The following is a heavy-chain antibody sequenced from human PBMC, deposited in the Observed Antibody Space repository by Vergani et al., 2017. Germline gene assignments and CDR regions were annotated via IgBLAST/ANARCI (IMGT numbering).Heavy chain of an antibody. Sequence: QVQLVQSGAEVKKPGASVKVSCKASGYTFTGYYMHWVRQAPGQGLEWMGWINPNSGGTNYAQKFQGWVTMTRDTSISTAYMGLSRLRSDDTAVYYCARGGQQLAGGNWFDPWGQGTLVTVSS. CDR3: ARGGQQLAGGNWFDP. J-gene: IGHJ5*02. D-gene: IGHD6-13*01. CDR1: GYTFTGYY. V-gene: IGHV1-2*04. CDR2: INPNSGGT.